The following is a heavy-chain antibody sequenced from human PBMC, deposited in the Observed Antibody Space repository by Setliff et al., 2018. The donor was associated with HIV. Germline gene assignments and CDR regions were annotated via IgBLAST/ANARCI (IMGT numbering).Heavy chain of an antibody. CDR1: GDSFSGSY. CDR2: VNHNGGT. J-gene: IGHJ3*02. CDR3: TRKKTGQFGAFNM. D-gene: IGHD7-27*01. Sequence: LSLTCAVYGDSFSGSYWSWIRQSPGTGLEWIGEVNHNGGTNYNPSLKSRVVVSVDRSKNQFSLKLISVTAADTAVYYCTRKKTGQFGAFNMWGRGTLVTVS. V-gene: IGHV4-34*01.